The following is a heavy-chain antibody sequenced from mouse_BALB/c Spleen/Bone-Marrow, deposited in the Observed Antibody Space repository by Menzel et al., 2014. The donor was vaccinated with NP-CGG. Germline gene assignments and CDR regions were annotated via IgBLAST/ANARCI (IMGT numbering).Heavy chain of an antibody. CDR1: GYTFSSYW. J-gene: IGHJ3*01. CDR3: ARRGHGFAWFAY. D-gene: IGHD1-2*01. Sequence: VQLQQSGLELMKPGASVKISCKATGYTFSSYWIEWVNQRPGHGLEWIGEILPGSGSINYNEKFKGKATSTADTSSNKAYMQLSSLTSEVSAVYYCARRGHGFAWFAYWGQRTLVTVSA. V-gene: IGHV1-9*01. CDR2: ILPGSGSI.